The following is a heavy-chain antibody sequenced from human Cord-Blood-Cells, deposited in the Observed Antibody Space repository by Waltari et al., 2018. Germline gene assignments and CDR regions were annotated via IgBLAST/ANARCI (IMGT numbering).Heavy chain of an antibody. J-gene: IGHJ2*01. Sequence: EVQLVESGGGLIQPGGSLRLSCAASGFTVSSNYMSWVRQAPGKGLEWVSVIYSGGSTYYADSVKGRFTISRDNSKNTLYLQMNSLRAEDTAVYYCARDRRGIRGYWYFDLWGRGTLVTVSS. CDR1: GFTVSSNY. D-gene: IGHD3-16*01. V-gene: IGHV3-53*01. CDR2: IYSGGST. CDR3: ARDRRGIRGYWYFDL.